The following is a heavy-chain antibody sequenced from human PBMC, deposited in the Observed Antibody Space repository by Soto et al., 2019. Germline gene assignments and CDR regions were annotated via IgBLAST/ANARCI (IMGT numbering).Heavy chain of an antibody. CDR3: ARGLGSSSSLVYYGMDV. Sequence: HPSGSPKISCAACGYSFSSSGMHWVRQAPGKGLEWVAVIWYDGSNKYYADSVKGRFTISRDNSKNTLYLQMNSLRAEDTAVYYCARGLGSSSSLVYYGMDVWGQGTTVTVSS. J-gene: IGHJ6*02. D-gene: IGHD6-6*01. V-gene: IGHV3-33*01. CDR2: IWYDGSNK. CDR1: GYSFSSSG.